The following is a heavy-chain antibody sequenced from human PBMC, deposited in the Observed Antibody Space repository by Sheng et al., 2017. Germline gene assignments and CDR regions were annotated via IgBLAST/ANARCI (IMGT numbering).Heavy chain of an antibody. CDR1: GGTFSSYT. D-gene: IGHD1-7*01. CDR3: ARDKTGTTGLSPHMDV. Sequence: QVQLVQSGAEVKKPGSSVKVSCKASGGTFSSYTISWVRQAPGQGLEWMGRIIPILGIANYAQKFQGRVTITADKSTSTAYMELSSLRSEDTAVYYCARDKTGTTGLSPHMDVWGKGTTVTVSS. J-gene: IGHJ6*03. V-gene: IGHV1-69*08. CDR2: IIPILGIA.